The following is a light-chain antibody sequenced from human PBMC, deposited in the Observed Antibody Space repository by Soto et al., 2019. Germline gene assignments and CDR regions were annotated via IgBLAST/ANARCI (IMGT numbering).Light chain of an antibody. CDR2: GAS. V-gene: IGKV3-15*01. CDR3: QQYNNWPRT. CDR1: QSVSSN. Sequence: EIVMAQAPCRLSLSPVERATLSRRASQSVSSNLAWYQQKPGQAPRLLIYGASTRATGIPARFSGSGSGTEFTLTISSLQSEDFAVYYCQQYNNWPRTFGQGTKVDIK. J-gene: IGKJ1*01.